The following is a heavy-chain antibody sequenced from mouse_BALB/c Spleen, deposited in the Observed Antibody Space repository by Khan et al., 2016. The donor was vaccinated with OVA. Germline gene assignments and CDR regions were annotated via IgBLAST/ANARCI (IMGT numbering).Heavy chain of an antibody. D-gene: IGHD2-12*01. CDR3: ARKDYRYDRYFDV. CDR1: GLTFTNYG. Sequence: QIQLVQSGPELKKPGETVKISCKASGLTFTNYGMSWVKQAPGKGLKWMGWINTYTGEPTYADDFKGRFAFSLETSDSAAYWQSNNRKKEATATYFCARKDYRYDRYFDVWGAGTTVTVSS. V-gene: IGHV9-3-1*01. J-gene: IGHJ1*01. CDR2: INTYTGEP.